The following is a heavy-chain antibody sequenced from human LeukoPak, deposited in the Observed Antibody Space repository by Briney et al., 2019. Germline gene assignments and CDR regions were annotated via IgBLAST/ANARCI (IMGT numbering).Heavy chain of an antibody. J-gene: IGHJ4*02. V-gene: IGHV3-23*01. CDR3: AKDLWYCSSTSCYAGFDY. D-gene: IGHD2-2*01. CDR2: ISGSGGST. CDR1: GLTFSSYA. Sequence: GGSLRLSCAASGLTFSSYAMSWVRQAPGKGLEWVSAISGSGGSTYYADSVKGRFTISRDNSKNTLYLQMNSLRAEDTAVYYCAKDLWYCSSTSCYAGFDYWGQGTLVTVSS.